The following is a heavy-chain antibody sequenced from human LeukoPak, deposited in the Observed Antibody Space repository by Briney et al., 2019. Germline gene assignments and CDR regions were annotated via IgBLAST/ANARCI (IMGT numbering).Heavy chain of an antibody. V-gene: IGHV3-21*01. CDR3: ASRGSSGWYFDN. Sequence: GGSLRLSCAASGFTFSGYSMNWVRQAPGKGLEWVSSISSSSSYIYYADSVKGRFTISRDNAKNSLYLQMSSLRAEDTAVYYCASRGSSGWYFDNWGQGTLVSVSS. D-gene: IGHD6-19*01. CDR2: ISSSSSYI. J-gene: IGHJ4*02. CDR1: GFTFSGYS.